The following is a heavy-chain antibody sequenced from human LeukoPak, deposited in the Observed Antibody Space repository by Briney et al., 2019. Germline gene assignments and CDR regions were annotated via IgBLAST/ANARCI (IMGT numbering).Heavy chain of an antibody. J-gene: IGHJ4*02. CDR3: ARFEDRGLVPAAFY. CDR1: GYTFTGYF. V-gene: IGHV1-2*02. CDR2: LNPNSGGT. D-gene: IGHD2-2*01. Sequence: ASVTVSCKASGYTFTGYFMHWVRQARGQGLEWMGWLNPNSGGTKYAQKFQGRVTMTRDTSISTAYMELGRLTSDDTAVYYCARFEDRGLVPAAFYWGQGTLVTVSS.